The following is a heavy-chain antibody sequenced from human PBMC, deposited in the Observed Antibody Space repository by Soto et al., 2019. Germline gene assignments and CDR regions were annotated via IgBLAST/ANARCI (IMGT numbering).Heavy chain of an antibody. V-gene: IGHV5-51*01. CDR2: IFPSDSDT. Sequence: GESLKISCKTSGYRFTSYWIAWVRQMPGKGLEWMGIIFPSDSDTRYSPSFQGQVTISADRSTSTVFLQWASLKASDTAVYFCARKDKSGYFNWFDPWGQGTLVTVSS. J-gene: IGHJ5*02. CDR1: GYRFTSYW. D-gene: IGHD3-22*01. CDR3: ARKDKSGYFNWFDP.